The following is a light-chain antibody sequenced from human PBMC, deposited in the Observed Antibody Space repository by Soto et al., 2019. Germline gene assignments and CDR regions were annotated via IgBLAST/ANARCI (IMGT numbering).Light chain of an antibody. V-gene: IGKV3-20*01. CDR2: GAS. CDR3: QQYDSSPGT. CDR1: QSLRSTS. Sequence: EIVLTQSPRTLSLSPGERATLSCRASQSLRSTSLARYQQKPGQAPRLLISGASTRAADIPDRFSGSGSRTHFSLTIGRLEREDLAVYYCQQYDSSPGTFGQGPKVDIK. J-gene: IGKJ1*01.